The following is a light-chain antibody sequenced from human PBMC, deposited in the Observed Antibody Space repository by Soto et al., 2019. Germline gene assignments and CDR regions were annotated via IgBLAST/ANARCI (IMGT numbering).Light chain of an antibody. CDR2: EGS. CDR1: SSDVGSYNL. J-gene: IGLJ2*01. V-gene: IGLV2-23*01. CDR3: CSYAGSSTSVV. Sequence: QSALTQPASVSGSPGQSITISCTGTSSDVGSYNLVSWYQQHPSKAPKLMIYEGSNRPSGVSNRFSGSKYGNTASLTIVGLQAADEGDYYCCSYAGSSTSVVFGGGTKLTVL.